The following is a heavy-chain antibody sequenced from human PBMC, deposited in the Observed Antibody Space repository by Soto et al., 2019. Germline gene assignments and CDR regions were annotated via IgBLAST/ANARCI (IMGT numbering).Heavy chain of an antibody. CDR3: ARAYYYDSSGYAFDY. Sequence: PGGSLRLSCAASGFTFSSYDMHWVRQATGKGLEWVSAIGTAGDTYYPGSVKGRFTISRENAKNSLYLQMDSLRAGDTAVYYCARAYYYDSSGYAFDYWGQGTLVTVSS. D-gene: IGHD3-22*01. CDR2: IGTAGDT. CDR1: GFTFSSYD. J-gene: IGHJ4*02. V-gene: IGHV3-13*01.